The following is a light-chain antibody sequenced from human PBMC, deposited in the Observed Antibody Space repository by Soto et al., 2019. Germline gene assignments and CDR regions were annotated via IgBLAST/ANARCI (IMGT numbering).Light chain of an antibody. J-gene: IGKJ5*01. CDR1: LSIISW. CDR3: QQYHGFPIT. Sequence: XASVGDRVTITCRASLSIISWLAWYQQRPGKAPNLLIYKASSLESGVPSRFSGSGSGTEFTLTISSLQPDDSATYYCQQYHGFPITFGQGTRLEIK. V-gene: IGKV1-5*03. CDR2: KAS.